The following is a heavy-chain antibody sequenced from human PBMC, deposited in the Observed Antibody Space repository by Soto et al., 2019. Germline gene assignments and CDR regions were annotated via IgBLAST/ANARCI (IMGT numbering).Heavy chain of an antibody. V-gene: IGHV3-74*01. CDR2: INSDGSST. CDR3: AKDRMYYDILTGFSYYYYMDV. CDR1: GFTFSNQW. J-gene: IGHJ6*03. Sequence: GGSLRLSCAASGFTFSNQWMHWVRQAPGKGPVWVSRINSDGSSTGYADSVKGRFTISRDNAKNTLSLQMNSLTAEDTAVYYCAKDRMYYDILTGFSYYYYMDVWGKGTTVTVSS. D-gene: IGHD3-9*01.